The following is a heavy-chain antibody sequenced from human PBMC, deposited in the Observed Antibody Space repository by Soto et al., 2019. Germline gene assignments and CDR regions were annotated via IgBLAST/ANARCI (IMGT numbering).Heavy chain of an antibody. J-gene: IGHJ6*02. CDR1: GFTFSSYG. D-gene: IGHD3-3*01. V-gene: IGHV3-30*18. CDR2: ISYDGSNK. Sequence: QVQLVESGGGVVQPGRSLRLSCAASGFTFSSYGMHWVRQAPGKGQEWVAVISYDGSNKNYADSVKGRFTISRDNSKNTQYLQMNSLRAEDTAVYYCAKEVWSGPMDVWGQGTTVTVSS. CDR3: AKEVWSGPMDV.